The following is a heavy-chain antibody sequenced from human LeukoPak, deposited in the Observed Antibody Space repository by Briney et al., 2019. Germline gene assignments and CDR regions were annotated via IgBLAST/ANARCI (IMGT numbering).Heavy chain of an antibody. J-gene: IGHJ4*02. CDR2: IYTSGST. Sequence: SETLSLTCTVSGVSISSFYWSWIRQPAGKALEWIGRIYTSGSTNYNPSLKSRVTMSVDTPKNQFSLKLSSVTAADTAVYHCVRDLRAGDFDYWGQGTLVTVSS. CDR1: GVSISSFY. D-gene: IGHD6-19*01. V-gene: IGHV4-4*07. CDR3: VRDLRAGDFDY.